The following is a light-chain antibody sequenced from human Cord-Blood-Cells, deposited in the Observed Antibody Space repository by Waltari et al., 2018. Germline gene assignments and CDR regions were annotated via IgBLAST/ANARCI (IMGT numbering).Light chain of an antibody. CDR2: GVS. J-gene: IGLJ2*01. CDR1: SSDVGGYNY. Sequence: QSALTQPASVSGSPGQSITISCTGTSSDVGGYNYVSWYQQNPGKAPKLMIYGVSNRPSGVSTRFSGSKSGNTASLTISGLQAEDEADYYCSSDTSSSTVVFGGGTKLTVL. CDR3: SSDTSSSTVV. V-gene: IGLV2-14*01.